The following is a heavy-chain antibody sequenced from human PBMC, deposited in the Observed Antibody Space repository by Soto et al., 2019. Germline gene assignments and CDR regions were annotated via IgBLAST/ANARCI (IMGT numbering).Heavy chain of an antibody. V-gene: IGHV1-46*01. CDR1: GYTFTSYY. CDR3: AVGGNYLSMDV. J-gene: IGHJ6*02. D-gene: IGHD4-4*01. CDR2: INPDGGGT. Sequence: QVQLVQSGAEVKKPGASVKVSCKASGYTFTSYYMHWVRLAPGPGLEWMGIINPDGGGTSYAQQFQGRVSMTRDTSTSTVYMEMSSLRSDDTALYYCAVGGNYLSMDVWGHGTTVTVS.